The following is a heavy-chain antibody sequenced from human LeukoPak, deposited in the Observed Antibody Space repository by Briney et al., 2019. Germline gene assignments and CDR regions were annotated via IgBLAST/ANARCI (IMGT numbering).Heavy chain of an antibody. D-gene: IGHD3-16*02. CDR3: ARRFQNYDYVWGSYRYLEYFDY. CDR2: IYTSGST. Sequence: SETLSLTCTVSGGSISSGSYYWSWIRQPAGKGLEWIGRIYTSGSTNYNPSLKSRVTISVDTSKNQFSLKLSSVTAADTAVYYCARRFQNYDYVWGSYRYLEYFDYWGQGTLVTVSS. CDR1: GGSISSGSYY. J-gene: IGHJ4*02. V-gene: IGHV4-61*02.